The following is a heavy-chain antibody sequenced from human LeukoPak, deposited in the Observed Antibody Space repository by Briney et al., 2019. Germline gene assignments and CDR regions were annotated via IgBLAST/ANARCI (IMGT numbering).Heavy chain of an antibody. J-gene: IGHJ4*02. CDR2: IHRSGSA. V-gene: IGHV4-4*02. Sequence: WETLSLTCTVSLDSTTSNFWSWVRQSPGKGLEWIGEIHRSGSANYTPSLQSRVTISIDRSRNQIALELSSVTAADTAVYYCAREILGGFNPGAYWGQGTLVTVSS. CDR1: LDSTTSNF. CDR3: AREILGGFNPGAY. D-gene: IGHD1-14*01.